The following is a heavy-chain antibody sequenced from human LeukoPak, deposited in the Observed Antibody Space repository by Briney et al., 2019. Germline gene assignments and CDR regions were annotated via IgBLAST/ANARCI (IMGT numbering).Heavy chain of an antibody. D-gene: IGHD2-2*01. CDR3: ARALTTSWYYFDY. CDR1: GFTFISYE. V-gene: IGHV3-48*03. CDR2: ISSSGTTI. J-gene: IGHJ4*02. Sequence: GGSLRLSCAASGFTFISYEMNWVRQAPGKGLEWVSYISSSGTTIHYADSVKGRFTISRDNAKNSLYLQMNSLRAEDTAVYYCARALTTSWYYFDYWGQGTLVTVSS.